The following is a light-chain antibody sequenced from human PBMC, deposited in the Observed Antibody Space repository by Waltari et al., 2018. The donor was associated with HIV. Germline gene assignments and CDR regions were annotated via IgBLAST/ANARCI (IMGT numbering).Light chain of an antibody. CDR1: NIGSDF. V-gene: IGLV1-47*02. Sequence: NIGSDFVYWYQQLPGTAPKLLIYSNDQRPSGVPDRFSGSKSGTSASLAISGLRSEDEADYYCTTWDSSVTAWVFGGGTKLTVL. CDR3: TTWDSSVTAWV. CDR2: SND. J-gene: IGLJ3*02.